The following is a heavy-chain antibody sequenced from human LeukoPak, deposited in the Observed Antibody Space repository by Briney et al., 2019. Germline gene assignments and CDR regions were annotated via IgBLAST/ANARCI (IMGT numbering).Heavy chain of an antibody. D-gene: IGHD3-3*01. J-gene: IGHJ3*02. CDR2: INPSSGGT. V-gene: IGHV1-2*02. Sequence: ASVKVSCKASGYTFTGYYMHWVRQAPGQGLEWMGWINPSSGGTNYAQKFEGRVTMTRDTSIRKAYMELSRLRSDDTAGYHCSRLTYYGFWSGYNYAFDIWGQGTMVTVSS. CDR1: GYTFTGYY. CDR3: SRLTYYGFWSGYNYAFDI.